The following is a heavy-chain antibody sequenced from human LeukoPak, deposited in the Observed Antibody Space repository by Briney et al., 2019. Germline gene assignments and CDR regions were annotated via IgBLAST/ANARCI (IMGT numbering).Heavy chain of an antibody. Sequence: GGSLRLSCAASGFTFDDYAMHWVRQAPGKGLEWVSGISWNSGSIGYADSVKGRFTIPRDNAKNSLYLQMNSLRAEDTALYYCAKVADSSGYYLYAFDIWGQGTMVTVSS. V-gene: IGHV3-9*01. CDR1: GFTFDDYA. D-gene: IGHD3-22*01. J-gene: IGHJ3*02. CDR3: AKVADSSGYYLYAFDI. CDR2: ISWNSGSI.